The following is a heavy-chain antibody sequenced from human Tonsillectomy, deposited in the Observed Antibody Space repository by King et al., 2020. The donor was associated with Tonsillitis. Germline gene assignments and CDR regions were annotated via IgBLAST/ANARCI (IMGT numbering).Heavy chain of an antibody. D-gene: IGHD3-10*01. Sequence: DVQLVESGGGLVQPGGSLRLSCAASEFSFIGYWMSWVRQAPGKGLEWVANIKEDGSEKNYVDSVKGRFTISRDNAEKSLYLQMNSLRAEDTAVYYCVRDASGSYWGPDAFDVWGQGTMVTVSS. CDR1: EFSFIGYW. CDR2: IKEDGSEK. CDR3: VRDASGSYWGPDAFDV. J-gene: IGHJ3*01. V-gene: IGHV3-7*01.